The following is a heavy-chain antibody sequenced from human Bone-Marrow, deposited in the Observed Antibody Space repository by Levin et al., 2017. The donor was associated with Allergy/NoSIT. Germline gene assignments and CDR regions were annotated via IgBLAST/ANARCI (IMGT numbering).Heavy chain of an antibody. V-gene: IGHV1-69*08. D-gene: IGHD4-17*01. Sequence: SVKVSCKASGGSFTSYSISWVRQAPGQGLEWMGRIITLIDAANYAQRFQGRITINADKPTSTAYMELSSLRSEDTAVYYCARAEDIGDHDVALSDWGQGTLVTVSS. CDR2: IITLIDAA. CDR3: ARAEDIGDHDVALSD. CDR1: GGSFTSYS. J-gene: IGHJ4*02.